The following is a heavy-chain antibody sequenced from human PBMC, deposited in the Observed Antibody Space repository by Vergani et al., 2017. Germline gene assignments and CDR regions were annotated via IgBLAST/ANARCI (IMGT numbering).Heavy chain of an antibody. V-gene: IGHV3-23*01. CDR1: GFPFSSHG. CDR2: INTNGDYT. CDR3: AKGGWNYWFDS. J-gene: IGHJ5*01. Sequence: EAQLLESGGGLVQPGGSLRLSCVASGFPFSSHGMSWVRQAPGKGLEWVSTINTNGDYTRYGDSVKGRFTISRDNSKSTLYLQMNSLRAEDTAIYYCAKGGWNYWFDSWGQGTLVIVS. D-gene: IGHD1-1*01.